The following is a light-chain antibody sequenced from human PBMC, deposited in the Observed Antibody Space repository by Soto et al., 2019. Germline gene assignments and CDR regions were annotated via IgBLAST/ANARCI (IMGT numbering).Light chain of an antibody. Sequence: QSALTQPASVSGSPGQSSTISCTGTSSDGGSNNYVSWYQQHPGKAPKLMIYDVSNRPAGVSNRFSGSKSGNTASLTISRLQAEDEADYYCSSCTSSSTVFGGGTKVTVL. CDR2: DVS. J-gene: IGLJ2*01. V-gene: IGLV2-14*01. CDR1: SSDGGSNNY. CDR3: SSCTSSSTV.